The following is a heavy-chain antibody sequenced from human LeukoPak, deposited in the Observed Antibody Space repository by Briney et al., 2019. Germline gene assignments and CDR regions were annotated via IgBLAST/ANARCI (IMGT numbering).Heavy chain of an antibody. CDR1: GGSISSYY. D-gene: IGHD5-12*01. J-gene: IGHJ5*02. CDR2: IYYSGST. Sequence: SETLSLTCTVSGGSISSYYWSWIRQPPGKGLEWIGYIYYSGSTNYNPSLKSRVTISVDTSKNQFSLKLSSVTASDTAVYYCARAGRLRSENWFDPWGQGTLVTVPS. V-gene: IGHV4-59*01. CDR3: ARAGRLRSENWFDP.